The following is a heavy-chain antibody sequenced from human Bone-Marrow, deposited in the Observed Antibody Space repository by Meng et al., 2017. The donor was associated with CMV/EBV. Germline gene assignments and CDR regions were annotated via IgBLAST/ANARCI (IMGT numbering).Heavy chain of an antibody. CDR3: ARDSFWSGYDY. CDR2: IKQDGSEK. D-gene: IGHD3-3*01. J-gene: IGHJ4*02. V-gene: IGHV3-7*03. Sequence: GESLKISCAASGFTFSSYWMSWVRQAPGKGLEWVANIKQDGSEKYYADSVKGRFTISRDNSKNTLSLQMNSLTADDTAVYYCARDSFWSGYDYWGQGTLVTVSS. CDR1: GFTFSSYW.